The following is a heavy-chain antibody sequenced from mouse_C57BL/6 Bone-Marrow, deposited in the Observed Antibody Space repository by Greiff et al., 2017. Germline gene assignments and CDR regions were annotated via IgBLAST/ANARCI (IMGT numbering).Heavy chain of an antibody. J-gene: IGHJ3*01. CDR1: GYSITSGYY. D-gene: IGHD3-3*01. Sequence: EVQLVESGPGLVKPSQSLSLTCSVTGYSITSGYYWNWIRQFPGNKLEWMGYISYDGSNNYNPSLKNRISITRDTSKNQFFLKLNSVTTEDTATYYCARGGTRVAYWGQGTLVTVSA. CDR3: ARGGTRVAY. V-gene: IGHV3-6*01. CDR2: ISYDGSN.